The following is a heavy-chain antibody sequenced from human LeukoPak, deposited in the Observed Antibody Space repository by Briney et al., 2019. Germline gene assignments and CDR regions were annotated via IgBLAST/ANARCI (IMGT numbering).Heavy chain of an antibody. D-gene: IGHD6-13*01. CDR3: ARRLAAAGRLTIGY. CDR2: IIPIFGTA. CDR1: GGTFSSYA. J-gene: IGHJ4*02. V-gene: IGHV1-69*13. Sequence: ASVKVSCKASGGTFSSYAISWVRQAPGQGLEWMGGIIPIFGTANYAQKFQGRVTITADESTSTAYMELSSLRSEDTAVYYCARRLAAAGRLTIGYWGQGTLVTVSS.